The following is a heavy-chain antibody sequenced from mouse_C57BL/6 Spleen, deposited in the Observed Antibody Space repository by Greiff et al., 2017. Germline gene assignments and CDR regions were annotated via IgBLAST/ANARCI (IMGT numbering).Heavy chain of an antibody. V-gene: IGHV1-54*01. J-gene: IGHJ1*03. CDR1: GYAFTNYL. CDR3: AIHYYGSSYGYFDG. CDR2: INPGSGGT. Sequence: QVQLQQSGAELVRPGTSVKVSCKASGYAFTNYLIEWVKQRPGQGLEWIGVINPGSGGTNYNEKVKGKATLTADKSSSTAYMQLSSLTSEDSAVYFCAIHYYGSSYGYFDGWGTGTTVTVSS. D-gene: IGHD1-1*01.